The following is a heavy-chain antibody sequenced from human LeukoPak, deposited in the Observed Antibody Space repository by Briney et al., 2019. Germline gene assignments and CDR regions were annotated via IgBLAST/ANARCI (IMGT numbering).Heavy chain of an antibody. CDR3: ARHCEMFRGVQYYFDY. V-gene: IGHV3-30-3*01. J-gene: IGHJ4*02. CDR2: ISYDGSNK. Sequence: GGSLRLSCAASGFTFSSYAMHWVRQAPGKGLEWVAVISYDGSNKYYADSVKGRFTISRDNSKNTLYLQMNSLRAEDTAVYYCARHCEMFRGVQYYFDYWGQGTLVTVSS. CDR1: GFTFSSYA. D-gene: IGHD3-10*01.